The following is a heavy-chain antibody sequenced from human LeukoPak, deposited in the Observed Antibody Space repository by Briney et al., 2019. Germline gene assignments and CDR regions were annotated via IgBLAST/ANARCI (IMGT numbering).Heavy chain of an antibody. Sequence: GRSLRLSCAASGFTFSSYGMHWVRQAPGKGLEWVAVISYDGSNKYYADSVRGRFTISRDNSKNTLYLQMNSLRAEDTAVYYCAKDWGSGWPGVWGQGTLVTVSS. CDR1: GFTFSSYG. V-gene: IGHV3-30*18. CDR3: AKDWGSGWPGV. J-gene: IGHJ4*02. CDR2: ISYDGSNK. D-gene: IGHD6-19*01.